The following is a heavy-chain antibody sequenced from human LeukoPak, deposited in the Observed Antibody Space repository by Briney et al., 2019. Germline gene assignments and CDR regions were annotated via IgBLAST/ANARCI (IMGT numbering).Heavy chain of an antibody. Sequence: PGRSLRLSCAAPGFTFSSYGMHWVRQAPGKGLEWVAVIWYDGSNKYYADSVKGRFTISRDNSKNTLYLQMNSLRAEDTAVYYCARRMAAALLDFWGQGTLVTVSS. CDR3: ARRMAAALLDF. CDR1: GFTFSSYG. CDR2: IWYDGSNK. D-gene: IGHD2-2*02. J-gene: IGHJ4*02. V-gene: IGHV3-33*01.